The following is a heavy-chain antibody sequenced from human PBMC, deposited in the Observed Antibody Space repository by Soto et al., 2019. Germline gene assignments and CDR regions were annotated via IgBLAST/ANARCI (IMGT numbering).Heavy chain of an antibody. CDR2: MEPSSGRT. D-gene: IGHD1-26*01. CDR3: ARGVTAGVDY. CDR1: GYSFTGLD. Sequence: QVQLVQSGAEARVPGASVKVSCKASGYSFTGLDINWVRLTTGQGLEWMGWMEPSSGRTGYAQKVQGRVTMTRDTSINTAYMELSSLTSDDTAFYYCARGVTAGVDYWGQGTLVTVSS. J-gene: IGHJ4*02. V-gene: IGHV1-8*01.